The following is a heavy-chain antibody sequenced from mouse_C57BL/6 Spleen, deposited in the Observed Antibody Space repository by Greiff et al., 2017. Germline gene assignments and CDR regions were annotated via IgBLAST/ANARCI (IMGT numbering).Heavy chain of an antibody. Sequence: EVQLVESGGGLVKPGGSLKLSCAASGFTFSSYAMSWVRQTPEKRLEWVATISDGGSYTYYPDNVKGRFTISRDNAKNNLYLQMSHLKSEDTAMYYCARGGNYVWAMDYWGQGTSVTVSS. J-gene: IGHJ4*01. D-gene: IGHD2-1*01. CDR3: ARGGNYVWAMDY. CDR1: GFTFSSYA. V-gene: IGHV5-4*01. CDR2: ISDGGSYT.